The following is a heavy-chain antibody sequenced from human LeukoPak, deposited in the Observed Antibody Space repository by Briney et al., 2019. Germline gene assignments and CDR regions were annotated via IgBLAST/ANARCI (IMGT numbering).Heavy chain of an antibody. CDR3: ARTLLPGYSYGYDFAYYFDY. CDR1: GGSISRSSNY. V-gene: IGHV4-39*01. D-gene: IGHD5-18*01. J-gene: IGHJ4*02. Sequence: SETLSLTCTVSGGSISRSSNYWGWIRQPPGKGLEWIGSIYYSGSTYYNPSLKSRVTISVDTSKNQFSLKLSSVTAADTAVYYCARTLLPGYSYGYDFAYYFDYWGQGTLVTVSS. CDR2: IYYSGST.